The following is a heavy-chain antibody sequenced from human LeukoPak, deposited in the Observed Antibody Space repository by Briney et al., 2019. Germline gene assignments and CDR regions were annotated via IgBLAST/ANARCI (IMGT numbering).Heavy chain of an antibody. CDR2: IYRDSNT. D-gene: IGHD2-15*01. CDR1: GFTVSSKD. V-gene: IGHV3-66*02. Sequence: GGSLRLSCAASGFTVSSKDMSWVRQAPGKGLEWVSAIYRDSNTYYTSSVRGRFTISRDNSKNSLYLQMNSLRAEDTAVYYCAKDAYTPSEYWGQGTLVTVSS. CDR3: AKDAYTPSEY. J-gene: IGHJ4*02.